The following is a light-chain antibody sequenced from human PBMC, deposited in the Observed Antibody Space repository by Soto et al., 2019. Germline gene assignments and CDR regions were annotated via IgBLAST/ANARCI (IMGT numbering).Light chain of an antibody. V-gene: IGLV1-51*01. CDR1: SSNIGNNR. J-gene: IGLJ2*01. CDR3: GTCDSSLSAGV. CDR2: DDN. Sequence: QSVLTQPPSVSAAPGQKVTISCSGSSSNIGNNRVSWYQQLPGTAPKLLIYDDNDRPSGIPDRFSGSKSGTSATLGITGLQTGDEADYYCGTCDSSLSAGVFGGGTKLTVL.